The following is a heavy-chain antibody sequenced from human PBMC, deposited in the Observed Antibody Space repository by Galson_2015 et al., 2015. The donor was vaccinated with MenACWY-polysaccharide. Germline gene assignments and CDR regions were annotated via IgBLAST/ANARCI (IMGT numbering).Heavy chain of an antibody. Sequence: SLSLSCAASGSRFSNSGMHWVRQAPGKGLEWVAVIQNDGSEILYADSVKGRFTISRDNSKNTVFLEMNTLGVKDTAVYYCAREGSRIVFHAFDIWGQGTMVTVSS. CDR2: IQNDGSEI. D-gene: IGHD2-2*01. V-gene: IGHV3-33*01. CDR1: GSRFSNSG. CDR3: AREGSRIVFHAFDI. J-gene: IGHJ3*02.